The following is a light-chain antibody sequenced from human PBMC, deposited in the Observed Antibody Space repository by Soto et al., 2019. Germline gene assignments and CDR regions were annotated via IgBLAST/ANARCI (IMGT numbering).Light chain of an antibody. J-gene: IGKJ4*02. CDR3: QKDNSAPCT. Sequence: DIQMTQSPSSLSASVGDRVTITCRASQGISTYLAWYQQKPGKVPKLLIYAASTWPSGIPARFSGSGSGTDSTLTISSLPAEYVATYHCQKDNSAPCTFGEGTKVDIK. V-gene: IGKV1-27*01. CDR2: AAS. CDR1: QGISTY.